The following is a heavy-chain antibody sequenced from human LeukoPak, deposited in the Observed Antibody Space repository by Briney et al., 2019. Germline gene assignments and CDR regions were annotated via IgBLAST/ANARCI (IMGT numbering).Heavy chain of an antibody. V-gene: IGHV3-11*04. D-gene: IGHD2-21*02. CDR3: ARDPPCGGDCSYYFDY. Sequence: PGGSLRLSCAASGFTFSDYYMTWVRQAPGKGLEWVSYISSSGSTIYYADSVKGRFTISRDNAKNSLYLQMNSLRAEDTAVYYCARDPPCGGDCSYYFDYWGQGTLVTVSS. CDR2: ISSSGSTI. CDR1: GFTFSDYY. J-gene: IGHJ4*02.